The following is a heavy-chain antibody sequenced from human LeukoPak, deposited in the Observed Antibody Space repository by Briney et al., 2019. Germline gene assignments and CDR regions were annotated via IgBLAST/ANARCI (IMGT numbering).Heavy chain of an antibody. CDR2: IYHSGST. CDR1: GGSISSSKW. D-gene: IGHD2-2*02. V-gene: IGHV4-4*02. J-gene: IGHJ4*02. Sequence: SETLSLTCAVSGGSISSSKWWSWVRQPPGKGLGWIGEIYHSGSTNYNPSVKSRVTITVDNYKNQFSLKLSSVTAADTAVYYCARGSVPAAAIDYWGQGTLVTVSS. CDR3: ARGSVPAAAIDY.